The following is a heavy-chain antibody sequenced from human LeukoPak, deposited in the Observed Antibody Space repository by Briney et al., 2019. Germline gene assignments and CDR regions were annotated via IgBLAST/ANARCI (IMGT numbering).Heavy chain of an antibody. J-gene: IGHJ4*02. D-gene: IGHD4-11*01. Sequence: QPGGSLRLSCAASGFTVSSNYMSWVRQAPGKGLEWVSVIYSGGSTYYADSVKGRFTISRDNSKNTLYLQMNSLRAEDTAVYYCAIGQSYSNYPLGYRGQGTLVTVSS. CDR2: IYSGGST. CDR3: AIGQSYSNYPLGY. CDR1: GFTVSSNY. V-gene: IGHV3-53*01.